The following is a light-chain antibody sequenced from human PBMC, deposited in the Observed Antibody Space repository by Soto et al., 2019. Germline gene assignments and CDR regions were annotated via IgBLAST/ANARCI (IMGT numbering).Light chain of an antibody. CDR2: ENN. CDR1: SSNIGNNY. Sequence: QSVLTQPPSVSAAPGQTVTISCSGSSSNIGNNYVSWYQQLPGTAPKLLIYENNKRPSGIPDRFSGSKSGTSATLGITGLQTGDEADYYCGTWDSSLSAVHVFGTGTKVTVL. V-gene: IGLV1-51*02. J-gene: IGLJ1*01. CDR3: GTWDSSLSAVHV.